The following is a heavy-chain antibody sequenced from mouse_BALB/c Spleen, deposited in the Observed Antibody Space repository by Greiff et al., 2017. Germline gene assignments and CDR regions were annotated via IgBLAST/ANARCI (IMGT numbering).Heavy chain of an antibody. J-gene: IGHJ2*01. Sequence: QVQLQQPGAELVRPGASVKLSCKASGYTFTSYWINWVKQRPGQGLEWIGNIYPSDSYTNYNQKFKDKATLTVDKSSSTAYMQLSSPTSEDSAVYYCTRPSIYYFDYWGQGTTLTVSS. CDR1: GYTFTSYW. D-gene: IGHD2-3*01. CDR3: TRPSIYYFDY. CDR2: IYPSDSYT. V-gene: IGHV1-69*02.